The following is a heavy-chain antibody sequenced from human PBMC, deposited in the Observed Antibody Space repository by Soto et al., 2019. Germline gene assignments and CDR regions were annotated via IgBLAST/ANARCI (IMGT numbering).Heavy chain of an antibody. CDR2: INPSVGST. D-gene: IGHD3-3*01. CDR3: ARDGPYDFWSGYYSYFDY. V-gene: IGHV1-46*01. CDR1: GYFFTSYS. J-gene: IGHJ4*02. Sequence: ASVKVSCKASGYFFTSYSMHLGRQAPRKGLEWMGVINPSVGSTSHAQKFQGRVTMTRDTSTSTVYLQMNSLRAEDTAVYYCARDGPYDFWSGYYSYFDYWGQGTLVTVSS.